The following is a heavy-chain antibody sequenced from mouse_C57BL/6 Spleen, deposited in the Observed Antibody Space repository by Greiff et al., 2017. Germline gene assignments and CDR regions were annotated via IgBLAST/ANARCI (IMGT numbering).Heavy chain of an antibody. D-gene: IGHD2-12*01. V-gene: IGHV1-59*01. Sequence: QVQLQQPGAELVRPGTSVKLSCKASGYTFTSYWMHWVKPRPGQGLEWIGVIDPSDSYTNFNQKFKGKATLTVDTSSSTAYMQLSSLTSEDSAVYYCARSDDGAYYAMDYWGQGTSVTVSS. CDR3: ARSDDGAYYAMDY. J-gene: IGHJ4*01. CDR1: GYTFTSYW. CDR2: IDPSDSYT.